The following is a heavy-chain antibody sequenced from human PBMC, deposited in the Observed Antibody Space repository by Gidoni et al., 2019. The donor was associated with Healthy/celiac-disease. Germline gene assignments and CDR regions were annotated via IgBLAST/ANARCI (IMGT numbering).Heavy chain of an antibody. J-gene: IGHJ6*02. D-gene: IGHD2-15*01. Sequence: EVQLVASGGGLVKPGGSLSLSCAASGFTFSSYSMNWVRQAPGKGLEWVSSISSSSSYIYYADSVKGRFTISRDNAKNSLYLQMNSLRAEDTAVYYCAGGGRGALRGMDVWGQGTTVTVSS. V-gene: IGHV3-21*01. CDR1: GFTFSSYS. CDR3: AGGGRGALRGMDV. CDR2: ISSSSSYI.